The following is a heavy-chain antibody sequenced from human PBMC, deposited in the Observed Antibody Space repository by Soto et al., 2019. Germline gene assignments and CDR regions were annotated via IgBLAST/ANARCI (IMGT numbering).Heavy chain of an antibody. V-gene: IGHV1-8*01. J-gene: IGHJ4*02. CDR2: MNPNTGDS. Sequence: ASVKVSCKVSGYTFTSYDIYWVRQATGQGLEWMGWMNPNTGDSSYAQKFQGRVTMTSDTSITTAHMELSSLRSEDTAVYYCARRAETNGWNGFGADKYYFDFWGQGTLVTVSS. CDR3: ARRAETNGWNGFGADKYYFDF. CDR1: GYTFTSYD. D-gene: IGHD1-1*01.